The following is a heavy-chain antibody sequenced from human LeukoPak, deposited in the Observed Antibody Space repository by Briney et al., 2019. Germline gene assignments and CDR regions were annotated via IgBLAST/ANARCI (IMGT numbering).Heavy chain of an antibody. CDR2: IGGSGTST. V-gene: IGHV3-23*01. D-gene: IGHD1-26*01. J-gene: IGHJ4*02. CDR1: GFTFSSYA. CDR3: AKDLRYSGSYRSGNY. Sequence: GGSLRLSCAASGFTFSSYAMSRVRRAPGKGLEWGSAIGGSGTSTYYADSVKGRFTISRDNSKNTVYLQMNSLRAEDTAVYYCAKDLRYSGSYRSGNYWGQGTLVTVSS.